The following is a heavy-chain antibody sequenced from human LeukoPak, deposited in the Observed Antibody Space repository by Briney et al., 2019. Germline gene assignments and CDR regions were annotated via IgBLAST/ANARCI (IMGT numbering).Heavy chain of an antibody. CDR3: ATVITMVRGVTRDDAFDI. CDR2: LIPIFGTA. V-gene: IGHV1-69*13. D-gene: IGHD3-10*01. Sequence: ASVKASCKASGGTFSSYAISWVRQAPGQGLEWMGGLIPIFGTANYAQKFQGRVTITADESTSTAYMELSSLRSEDTAVYYCATVITMVRGVTRDDAFDIWGQGTMVTVSS. J-gene: IGHJ3*02. CDR1: GGTFSSYA.